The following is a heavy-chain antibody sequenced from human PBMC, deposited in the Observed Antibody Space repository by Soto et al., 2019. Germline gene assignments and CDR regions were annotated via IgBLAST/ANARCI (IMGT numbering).Heavy chain of an antibody. CDR3: VKGIGNYWALDY. J-gene: IGHJ4*02. CDR2: IYHSGSA. CDR1: GGSISSNNW. D-gene: IGHD1-26*01. Sequence: SETLSLTCAVSGGSISSNNWWSWVRQLPGKGLEWIGEIYHSGSANYNPSLKSRVTISLAKSQNQFSVKLGSGTAADTAVYYCVKGIGNYWALDYWGQGTLVTVSS. V-gene: IGHV4-4*02.